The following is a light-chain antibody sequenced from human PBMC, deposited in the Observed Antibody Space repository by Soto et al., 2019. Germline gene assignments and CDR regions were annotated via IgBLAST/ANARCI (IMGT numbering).Light chain of an antibody. CDR1: QSVTTW. CDR3: QQGSTYPIT. J-gene: IGKJ5*01. V-gene: IGKV1-5*03. Sequence: DIQMTQSPSTLSASVGDRVTITCRASQSVTTWLAWYQQKPGKAPKLLIYKASNLESGLPSRFTGSGSGTEFTITISNLQSDYFATYYWQQGSTYPITCGRGTLLEIK. CDR2: KAS.